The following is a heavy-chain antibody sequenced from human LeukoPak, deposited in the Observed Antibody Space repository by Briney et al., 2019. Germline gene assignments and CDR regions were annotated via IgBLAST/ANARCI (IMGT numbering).Heavy chain of an antibody. D-gene: IGHD5-24*01. J-gene: IGHJ3*02. CDR3: ARPRWLQAFDAFDI. CDR1: GFTFSSYG. Sequence: GGSLRLSCAASGFTFSSYGMHWVRQAPGKGLEWVSSISSSSSYIYYADSVKGRFTISRDNAKNSLYLQMNSLRAEDTAVYYCARPRWLQAFDAFDIWGQGTMVTVSS. CDR2: ISSSSSYI. V-gene: IGHV3-21*01.